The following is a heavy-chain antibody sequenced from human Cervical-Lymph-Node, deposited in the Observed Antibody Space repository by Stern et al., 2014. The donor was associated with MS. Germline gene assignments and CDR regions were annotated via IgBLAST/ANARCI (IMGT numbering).Heavy chain of an antibody. CDR2: VYPGDSDT. Sequence: EVQLVQSGAEVKKPGESLKISCKGSGYTFSNYWIGWVRQMPGKGLEWMGVVYPGDSDTRYSPSFQGQVTLSADKSIDTAYLQWTGLKASDTAMYYCARRSGHRGAFDIWGQGTMVTVSS. D-gene: IGHD2-15*01. CDR1: GYTFSNYW. CDR3: ARRSGHRGAFDI. J-gene: IGHJ3*02. V-gene: IGHV5-51*03.